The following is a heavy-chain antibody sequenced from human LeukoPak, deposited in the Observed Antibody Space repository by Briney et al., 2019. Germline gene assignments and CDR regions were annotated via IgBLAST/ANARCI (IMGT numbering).Heavy chain of an antibody. Sequence: GGSLRLSCAASGFTFRHYYMNWVRLAPGKGLAWVANIREDGSDDTYEASVKGRFTISRDNARNSLFLQMNSLRAEDTAVYYCARGDGYHFGFWGQGTPVTVSS. D-gene: IGHD2/OR15-2a*01. CDR2: IREDGSDD. J-gene: IGHJ4*02. CDR3: ARGDGYHFGF. CDR1: GFTFRHYY. V-gene: IGHV3-7*03.